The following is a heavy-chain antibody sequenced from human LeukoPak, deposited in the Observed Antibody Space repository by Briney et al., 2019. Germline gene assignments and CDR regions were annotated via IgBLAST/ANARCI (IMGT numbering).Heavy chain of an antibody. CDR2: IYSGGST. V-gene: IGHV3-53*01. D-gene: IGHD3-22*01. J-gene: IGHJ4*02. CDR1: GFTVSSNY. CDR3: ARDPYYYDSSGYGY. Sequence: GGSLRLSCAASGFTVSSNYMSWVRQAPGKGLEWVSVIYSGGSTYYADSVKGRFTISRDNSKNTLYLQMNSLRAEDTAVYYCARDPYYYDSSGYGYWGQGTLVTVSS.